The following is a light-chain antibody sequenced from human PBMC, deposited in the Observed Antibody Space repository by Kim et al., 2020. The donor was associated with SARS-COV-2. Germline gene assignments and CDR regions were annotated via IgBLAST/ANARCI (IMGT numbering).Light chain of an antibody. CDR3: QSYDSSNRWV. CDR1: SGSIASNY. V-gene: IGLV6-57*03. CDR2: EDN. Sequence: KTVTISGTRSSGSIASNYEQWYQQRPGSAPTTVIYEDNQRPSGVPDRFSGSIDSSSNSASLTISGLKTEDEADYYCQSYDSSNRWVFGGGTQLTVL. J-gene: IGLJ3*02.